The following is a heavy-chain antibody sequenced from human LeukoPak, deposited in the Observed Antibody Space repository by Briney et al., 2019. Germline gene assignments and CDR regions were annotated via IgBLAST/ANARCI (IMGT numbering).Heavy chain of an antibody. J-gene: IGHJ4*02. D-gene: IGHD4-11*01. CDR3: ARLQGDYSFY. V-gene: IGHV4-34*01. CDR2: INHSGST. CDR1: GGSFSGYY. Sequence: SETLSLTCAVYGGSFSGYYWSWIRQPPGKGLEWIGEINHSGSTNYNPSLKSRVTISVDTSKNQFSLKLSSVTAADTAVYYCARLQGDYSFYWGQGTLVTVSS.